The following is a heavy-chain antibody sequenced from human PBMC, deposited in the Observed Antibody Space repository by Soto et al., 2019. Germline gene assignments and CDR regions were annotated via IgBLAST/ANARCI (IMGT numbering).Heavy chain of an antibody. Sequence: SETLSLTCAVYGGSFSGYYWSWIRQPPGKGLEWIGEINHSGSTNYNPSLKSRVTISVDTSKNQFSLKLSSVTAADTAVYYCARLYCSGGSCYFKNYYYYYYMDVWGKGTTVTVSS. CDR3: ARLYCSGGSCYFKNYYYYYYMDV. CDR2: INHSGST. V-gene: IGHV4-34*01. D-gene: IGHD2-15*01. J-gene: IGHJ6*03. CDR1: GGSFSGYY.